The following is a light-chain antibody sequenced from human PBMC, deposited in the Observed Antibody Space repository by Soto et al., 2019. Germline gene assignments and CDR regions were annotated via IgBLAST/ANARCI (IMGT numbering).Light chain of an antibody. CDR2: GAS. J-gene: IGKJ1*01. CDR1: QSVSSN. CDR3: QQYNNLPQT. Sequence: EIVMTQSPSTLSVSQGERATLSCRASQSVSSNLAWYQQKPGQAPRLLIYGASTRATGIPARFSGSGSGTEFTLTISSLQSEDFAVYYCQQYNNLPQTFGQGTKVAIK. V-gene: IGKV3-15*01.